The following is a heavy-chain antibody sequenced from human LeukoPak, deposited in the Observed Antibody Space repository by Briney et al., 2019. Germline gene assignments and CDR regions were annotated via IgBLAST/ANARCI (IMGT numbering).Heavy chain of an antibody. CDR1: GFTFSSYS. CDR2: ISSSSSYI. CDR3: AKGRGYSYGPYYYYMDV. J-gene: IGHJ6*03. D-gene: IGHD5-18*01. V-gene: IGHV3-21*04. Sequence: PGGSLRLSCAASGFTFSSYSMNWVRQAPGKGLEWVSSISSSSSYIYYADSVKGRFTISRDNAKNSLYLQMNSLRAEDTAVYYCAKGRGYSYGPYYYYMDVWGKGTTVTVSS.